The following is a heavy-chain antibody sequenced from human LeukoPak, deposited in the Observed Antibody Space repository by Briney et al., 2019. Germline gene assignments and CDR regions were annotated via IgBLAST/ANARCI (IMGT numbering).Heavy chain of an antibody. Sequence: ASVKVSCKASGYTFTSYAMHWVRQAPGQRLEWMGWINAGNGNTKYSQKFQGRVTITRDTSASTACMELSSLRSEDTAVYYCARDYSYGYGDYWGQGTLVTVSS. V-gene: IGHV1-3*01. CDR3: ARDYSYGYGDY. D-gene: IGHD5-18*01. CDR1: GYTFTSYA. CDR2: INAGNGNT. J-gene: IGHJ4*02.